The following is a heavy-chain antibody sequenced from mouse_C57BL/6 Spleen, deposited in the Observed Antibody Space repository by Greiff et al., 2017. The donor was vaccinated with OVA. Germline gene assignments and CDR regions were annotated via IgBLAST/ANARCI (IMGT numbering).Heavy chain of an antibody. CDR1: GYTFTDYE. CDR3: TRFLWYFDV. V-gene: IGHV1-15*01. Sequence: VKLMESGAELVRPGASVTLSCKASGYTFTDYEMHWVKQTPVHGLEWIGAIDPETGGTAYNQKFKGKAILTADKSSSTAYMELRSLTSEDSAVYYCTRFLWYFDVWGTGTTVTVSS. CDR2: IDPETGGT. J-gene: IGHJ1*03.